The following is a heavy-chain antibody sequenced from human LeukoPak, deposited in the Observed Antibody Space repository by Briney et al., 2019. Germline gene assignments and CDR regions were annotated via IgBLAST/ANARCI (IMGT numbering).Heavy chain of an antibody. J-gene: IGHJ4*02. Sequence: GGSLRLSCAASGFTFSSYAMNWVRQAPGKGLEWVSASSGNGGTTYYADSVKGRFTISRDNSKNTLYLQMNSLRAEDTAVYYCAREIHYGDYSGLDYWGQGTLVTVSS. V-gene: IGHV3-23*01. D-gene: IGHD4-17*01. CDR2: SSGNGGTT. CDR1: GFTFSSYA. CDR3: AREIHYGDYSGLDY.